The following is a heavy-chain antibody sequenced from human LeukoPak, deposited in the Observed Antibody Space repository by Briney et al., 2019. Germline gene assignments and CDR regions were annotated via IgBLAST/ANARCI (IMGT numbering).Heavy chain of an antibody. J-gene: IGHJ4*02. CDR1: GYTFTSHY. Sequence: ASVKVSCKASGYTFTSHYMQWVRLAPGQGLEWMGIINPSGGGTRYAQKFQGRVTMTRDTSTRTVYMELSSLRSEDTAVYYCAREGSGSLPRLDHWGQGTLVTVSS. D-gene: IGHD3-10*01. CDR2: INPSGGGT. CDR3: AREGSGSLPRLDH. V-gene: IGHV1-46*01.